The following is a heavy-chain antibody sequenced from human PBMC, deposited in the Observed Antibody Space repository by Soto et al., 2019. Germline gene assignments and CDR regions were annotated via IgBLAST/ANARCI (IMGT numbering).Heavy chain of an antibody. Sequence: QVQLVQSGAEVKELGSSVKVSCKTSGGTFTTSSFVWVRQGPGQGLEWMGGIIPIFGKTNFAPKFQGRVTFTADESTRTVYMELSSLRSEDTAIYYCATDVVRSTGADSWGQGTLVTVSS. J-gene: IGHJ4*02. CDR3: ATDVVRSTGADS. V-gene: IGHV1-69*01. D-gene: IGHD7-27*01. CDR2: IIPIFGKT. CDR1: GGTFTTSS.